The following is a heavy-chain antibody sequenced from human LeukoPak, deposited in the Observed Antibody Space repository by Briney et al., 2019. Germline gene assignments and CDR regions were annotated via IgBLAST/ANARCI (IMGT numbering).Heavy chain of an antibody. CDR2: MSYDGSYQ. V-gene: IGHV3-30*18. Sequence: GGSLRLSCAASGFTFSPYGVHWVRQAPGKGLEWVSVMSYDGSYQYFADSVKGRFTISRDNSKNTLYLQMSSLRAEDTAVYYCAKGGITMIVVYYFDYWGQGTLVTVSS. J-gene: IGHJ4*02. D-gene: IGHD3-22*01. CDR1: GFTFSPYG. CDR3: AKGGITMIVVYYFDY.